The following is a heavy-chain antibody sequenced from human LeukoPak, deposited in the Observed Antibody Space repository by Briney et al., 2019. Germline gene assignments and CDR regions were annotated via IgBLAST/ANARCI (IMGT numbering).Heavy chain of an antibody. CDR2: ISGSGGST. J-gene: IGHJ5*02. CDR3: ARGGMTASNWFDP. V-gene: IGHV3-23*01. D-gene: IGHD2-21*02. CDR1: GFTFSSYA. Sequence: GGSLRLSCAASGFTFSSYALSWVRQAPGKGLEWVSAISGSGGSTYYADSVKGRFTISRDNSKNALYLQMNSLRAEDTAVYYCARGGMTASNWFDPWGQGTLVTVSS.